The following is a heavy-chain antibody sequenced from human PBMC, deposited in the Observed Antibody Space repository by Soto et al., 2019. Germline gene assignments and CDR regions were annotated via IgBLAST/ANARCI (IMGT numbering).Heavy chain of an antibody. D-gene: IGHD3-3*01. CDR1: GGSFSGYY. CDR2: INHSGST. CDR3: AIFDFWSGNDAFDI. J-gene: IGHJ3*02. Sequence: QVQLQQWGAGLLKPSETLSLTCAVYGGSFSGYYWSWIRQPPGKGLEWIGEINHSGSTNYNPSLTSRVTISVGTSKDQFSLTLSSVTAADTAVYYCAIFDFWSGNDAFDIWGQGTMVTVSS. V-gene: IGHV4-34*01.